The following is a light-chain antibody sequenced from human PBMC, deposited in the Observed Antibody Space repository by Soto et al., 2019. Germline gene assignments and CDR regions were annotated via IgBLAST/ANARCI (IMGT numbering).Light chain of an antibody. CDR3: LLYYGGAQLV. CDR2: GTS. CDR1: TGAVTSGYY. Sequence: QAVVTQEPSLTVSPGGTVTITCASSTGAVTSGYYPNWFQQQPGKAPRALIYGTSNKPSWTPARFSGSLLGGKAALTLSGVQPEDEAEYYCLLYYGGAQLVFGGGTQLTVL. V-gene: IGLV7-43*01. J-gene: IGLJ2*01.